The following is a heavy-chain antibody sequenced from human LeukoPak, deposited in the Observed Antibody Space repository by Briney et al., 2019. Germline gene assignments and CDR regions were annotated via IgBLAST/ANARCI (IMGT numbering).Heavy chain of an antibody. CDR3: ASFEVGA. Sequence: ASVKVSCKASGYTFTRYYVNWVRQAPGQGLEWMGWINPNSGGTNYAQKFQGRVTVTRDTSITTVYMELSRLRSDETAVFYCASFEVGAWGQGTLVTVSS. J-gene: IGHJ5*02. V-gene: IGHV1-2*02. CDR1: GYTFTRYY. CDR2: INPNSGGT. D-gene: IGHD3-10*01.